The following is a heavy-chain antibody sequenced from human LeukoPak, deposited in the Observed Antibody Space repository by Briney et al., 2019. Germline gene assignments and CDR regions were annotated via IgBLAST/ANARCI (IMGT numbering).Heavy chain of an antibody. CDR2: INPNSGGT. CDR3: ARDLGLRGVTNWFDP. D-gene: IGHD3-10*01. V-gene: IGHV1-2*02. J-gene: IGHJ5*02. Sequence: ASVKVSCKASGYTFTGYYVHWVRQAPGQGLEWMGWINPNSGGTNYAQKFQGRVTMTRDTSISTAYMELSRLRSDDTAVYYCARDLGLRGVTNWFDPWGQGTLVTVSS. CDR1: GYTFTGYY.